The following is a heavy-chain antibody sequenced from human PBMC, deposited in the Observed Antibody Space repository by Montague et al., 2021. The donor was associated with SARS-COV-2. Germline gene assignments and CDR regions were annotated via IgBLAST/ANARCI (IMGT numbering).Heavy chain of an antibody. CDR3: ARVGRQQLVRLSGMDV. Sequence: SETLSLTCAVYGGSFSGYYWSWIRQPPGKGLEWIREINHSGSTNYNPSLKSRVTISVDTSKNQLSLKLSSVTAADTAVYYCARVGRQQLVRLSGMDVWGQGTTVTVSS. V-gene: IGHV4-34*01. CDR1: GGSFSGYY. D-gene: IGHD6-13*01. J-gene: IGHJ6*02. CDR2: INHSGST.